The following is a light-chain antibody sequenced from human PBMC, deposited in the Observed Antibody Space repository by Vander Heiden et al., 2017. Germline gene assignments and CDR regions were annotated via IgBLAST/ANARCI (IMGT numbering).Light chain of an antibody. J-gene: IGKJ2*01. CDR2: DAS. CDR1: QDISNY. Sequence: DIQMTQSPSSLSASVGDRVTITCQASQDISNYLNWYQQKPGKAPKLLIYDASNLETAVPSTFSGSGSGTDFTFTIISLQPEDIATYYCHQDYNHRSTFGQGTKMDIK. V-gene: IGKV1-33*01. CDR3: HQDYNHRST.